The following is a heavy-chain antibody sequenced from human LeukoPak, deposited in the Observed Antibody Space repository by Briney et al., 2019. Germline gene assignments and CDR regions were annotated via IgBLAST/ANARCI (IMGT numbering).Heavy chain of an antibody. J-gene: IGHJ6*03. Sequence: GGSLRLSCAASGFTFSSYWMSWVRQAPGKGLEWVANIKQDGSEKYYVDSVKGRFTISRDNAKNSLYLQMNSLRAGDTAVYYCARDVYGSGSYYYYYYYMDVWGKGTTVTISS. CDR3: ARDVYGSGSYYYYYYYMDV. D-gene: IGHD3-10*01. CDR2: IKQDGSEK. CDR1: GFTFSSYW. V-gene: IGHV3-7*01.